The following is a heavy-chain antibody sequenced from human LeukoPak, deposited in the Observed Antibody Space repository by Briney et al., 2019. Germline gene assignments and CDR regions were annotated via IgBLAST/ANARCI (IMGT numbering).Heavy chain of an antibody. CDR2: ISWNSGSI. D-gene: IGHD6-19*01. CDR3: ARDPSSGWYLKGWFDP. J-gene: IGHJ5*02. Sequence: PGGSLRLSCAASGFTFSSYAMHWVRQAPGKGLEWVSGISWNSGSIGYADSVKGRFTISRDNAKNSLYLQMNSLRAEDTAVYYCARDPSSGWYLKGWFDPWGQGTLVTVSS. CDR1: GFTFSSYA. V-gene: IGHV3-9*01.